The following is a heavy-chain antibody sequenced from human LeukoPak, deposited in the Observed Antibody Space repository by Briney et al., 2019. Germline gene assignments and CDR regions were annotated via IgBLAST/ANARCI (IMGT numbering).Heavy chain of an antibody. D-gene: IGHD1-26*01. Sequence: GGSLRLSCAASGFTFSSYAMSWVRQAPGKGLEWVSAISGSGGSTYYADSVKGRSTISRDNSKNTLYLQMNSLRAEDTAVYYCAKDGRGATMFYYGMDVWGQGTTVTVSS. CDR1: GFTFSSYA. CDR3: AKDGRGATMFYYGMDV. CDR2: ISGSGGST. V-gene: IGHV3-23*01. J-gene: IGHJ6*02.